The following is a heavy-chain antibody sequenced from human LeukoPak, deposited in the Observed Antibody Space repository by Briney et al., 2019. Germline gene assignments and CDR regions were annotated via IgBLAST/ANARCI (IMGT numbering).Heavy chain of an antibody. CDR1: GGSISSGGYY. D-gene: IGHD4-17*01. CDR2: IYYSGGT. J-gene: IGHJ2*01. CDR3: ARDYGDSNYWYFDL. Sequence: PSQTPSLTCTVSGGSISSGGYYWSWIRQHPGKGLEWIGYIYYSGGTYYKPSLKSRVTISVDTSKNHFSLKLNSVTAADTAVYYCARDYGDSNYWYFDLWGRGTLVTVSS. V-gene: IGHV4-31*03.